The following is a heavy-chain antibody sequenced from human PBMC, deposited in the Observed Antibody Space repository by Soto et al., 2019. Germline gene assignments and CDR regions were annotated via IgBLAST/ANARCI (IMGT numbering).Heavy chain of an antibody. V-gene: IGHV3-48*01. D-gene: IGHD5-12*01. CDR1: GFTFSRYS. Sequence: HPGGSLRLSCAASGFTFSRYSMNWVRQAPGKGLEWVSYISSSSNSIYYADSVKGRFTISRDNAKNSLHLQMSSLRSEDTAVYYCARTDIVATIYGEDYYYYGMDVWGQGTTVTVSS. CDR3: ARTDIVATIYGEDYYYYGMDV. CDR2: ISSSSNSI. J-gene: IGHJ6*02.